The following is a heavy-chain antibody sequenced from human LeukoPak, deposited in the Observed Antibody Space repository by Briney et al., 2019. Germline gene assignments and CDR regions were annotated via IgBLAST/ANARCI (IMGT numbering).Heavy chain of an antibody. V-gene: IGHV4-34*01. J-gene: IGHJ3*02. CDR1: GGSISSYY. CDR3: ASISSGWYAFDI. CDR2: INHSGST. Sequence: SETLSLTCTVSGGSISSYYWSWIRQPPGKGLEWIGEINHSGSTNYNPSLKSRVTISVDTSKNQFSLKLSSVTAADTAVYYCASISSGWYAFDIWGQGTMVTVSS. D-gene: IGHD6-19*01.